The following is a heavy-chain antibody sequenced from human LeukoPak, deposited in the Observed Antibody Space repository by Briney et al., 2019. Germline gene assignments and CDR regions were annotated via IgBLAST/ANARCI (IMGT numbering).Heavy chain of an antibody. CDR1: GYTFTSYD. Sequence: ASVKVSCKASGYTFTSYDINWVRQATGQGLEWMGWMNPNSGNTGYAQKFQGRVTMTRNTFISTAYMELSSLRSEDTAVYYCARGTMGYYDILTGYYPASGYYYYMDVWGKGTTVTISS. D-gene: IGHD3-9*01. V-gene: IGHV1-8*01. CDR2: MNPNSGNT. CDR3: ARGTMGYYDILTGYYPASGYYYYMDV. J-gene: IGHJ6*03.